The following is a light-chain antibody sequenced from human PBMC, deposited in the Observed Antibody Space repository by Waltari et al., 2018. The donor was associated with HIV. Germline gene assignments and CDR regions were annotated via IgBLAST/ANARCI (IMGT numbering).Light chain of an antibody. CDR1: QGISNY. J-gene: IGKJ1*01. V-gene: IGKV1-27*01. CDR3: QKSNSVPWT. CDR2: AAS. Sequence: DIQMTQSPSSLSASVGDRVTITCRASQGISNYLAWYQQKPEKIPKLLIYAASTVKFGGPSRFSGSGSVTDFTLTTSSLQPEDVATCYCQKSNSVPWTFGQGTKVEIK.